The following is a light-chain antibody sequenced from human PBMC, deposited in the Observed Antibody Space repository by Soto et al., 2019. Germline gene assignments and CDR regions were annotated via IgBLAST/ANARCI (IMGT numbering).Light chain of an antibody. J-gene: IGKJ5*01. CDR2: KAS. CDR3: QQYNDSFPYT. V-gene: IGKV1-5*03. CDR1: QSISSW. Sequence: DIQMTQSPSSLSASVGDRVTITCRASQSISSWLAWYQLKPGTAPKLLIYKASTLESGVPSRFSGIGSGTEFTLTVSSLQPDDFATYYCQQYNDSFPYTFGQGTRLENK.